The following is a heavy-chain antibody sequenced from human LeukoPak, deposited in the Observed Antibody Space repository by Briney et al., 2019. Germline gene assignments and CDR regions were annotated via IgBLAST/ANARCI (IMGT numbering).Heavy chain of an antibody. Sequence: RPGGSLRLSCAASGFTFSSYSMNWVRQAPGKGLEWVSYISSRSSTIYYADSVKGRFTISRDNAKNSLYLQMNSLRDEDTAVYYCARDVRRGRRQHFDYWGQGTLVTVSS. CDR1: GFTFSSYS. CDR2: ISSRSSTI. V-gene: IGHV3-48*02. D-gene: IGHD3-10*01. J-gene: IGHJ4*02. CDR3: ARDVRRGRRQHFDY.